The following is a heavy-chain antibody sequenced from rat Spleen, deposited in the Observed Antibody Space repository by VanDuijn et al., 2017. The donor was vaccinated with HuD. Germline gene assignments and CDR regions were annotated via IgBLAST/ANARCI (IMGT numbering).Heavy chain of an antibody. CDR1: GFTFSNYD. V-gene: IGHV5-7*01. CDR2: IRHDGSGT. D-gene: IGHD1-12*02. J-gene: IGHJ2*01. CDR3: ARFPPYYYDGSYYYFDY. Sequence: EVQLVESGGGLVQPGRSMKLSCAASGFTFSNYDMAWVRQAPKTGLEWVATIRHDGSGTNYGDSVKGRFTISRDSAKSTLYLQMDSLRSEDTATYYCARFPPYYYDGSYYYFDYWGQGVMVTVSS.